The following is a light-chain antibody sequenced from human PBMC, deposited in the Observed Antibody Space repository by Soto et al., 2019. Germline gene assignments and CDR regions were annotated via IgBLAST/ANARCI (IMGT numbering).Light chain of an antibody. CDR1: QSISSY. J-gene: IGKJ1*01. CDR2: AAS. Sequence: DIPMTQSPSSLSASVGDRVTITCRASQSISSYLNWYQQKPGKAPKLLIYAASSLQSGVPSRFSGSISGTDFTLTISSLQPEDFATYDLRQSYSTPPWTFGQGTKVEIK. V-gene: IGKV1-39*01. CDR3: RQSYSTPPWT.